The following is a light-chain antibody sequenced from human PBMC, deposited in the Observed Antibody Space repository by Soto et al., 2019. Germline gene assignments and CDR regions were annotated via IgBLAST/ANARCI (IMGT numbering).Light chain of an antibody. CDR3: QQRSQWPPLT. CDR1: QSLNSNY. J-gene: IGKJ4*01. Sequence: EIVLTQSPGTLSLSPGERATLSCRASQSLNSNYLGWYQQKPGQAPRLLISDASERASGVPARFSGSGSGTDFTLTISSLEPEDFAVYYCQQRSQWPPLTFGGGTTVEIK. CDR2: DAS. V-gene: IGKV3-11*01.